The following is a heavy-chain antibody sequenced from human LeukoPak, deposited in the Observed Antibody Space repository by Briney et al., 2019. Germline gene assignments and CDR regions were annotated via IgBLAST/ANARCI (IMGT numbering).Heavy chain of an antibody. CDR1: GYTFTSYV. CDR3: VREYSSGWYRGGGYFDY. V-gene: IGHV1-18*01. Sequence: ASVKVSCKASGYTFTSYVISWVRQAPGQGLEWMGWISAYNDDTNYAQKLQGRVTMTTDTSTSTAYMELRSLRSDDTAVYFCVREYSSGWYRGGGYFDYWGQGTLVTVSS. D-gene: IGHD6-19*01. CDR2: ISAYNDDT. J-gene: IGHJ4*02.